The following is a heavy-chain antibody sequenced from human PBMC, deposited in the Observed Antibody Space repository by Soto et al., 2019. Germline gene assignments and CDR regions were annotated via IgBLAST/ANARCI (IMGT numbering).Heavy chain of an antibody. CDR2: INHSGST. Sequence: SEILSLTCAVYGGSFIGYYWSWIRQPPGKGLEWIGEINHSGSTNYNPSLKSRVTISVDTSKNQFSLKLSSVTAADTAVYYCARVTGRYYYSMDVWGQGTTVTVSS. CDR1: GGSFIGYY. CDR3: ARVTGRYYYSMDV. V-gene: IGHV4-34*01. J-gene: IGHJ6*02.